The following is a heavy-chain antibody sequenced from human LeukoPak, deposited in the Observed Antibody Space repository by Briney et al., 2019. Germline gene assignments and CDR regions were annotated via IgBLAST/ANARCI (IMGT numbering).Heavy chain of an antibody. CDR2: INPSGGST. CDR1: GYAFTSYY. CDR3: ARCPNLSSDTATDLDY. Sequence: GASVKVSCKASGYAFTSYYMHWVRQAPGQGLEWMGIINPSGGSTSYAQKFQGRVTMTRDTSTSTVYMALSSLRSEDTAVYYCARCPNLSSDTATDLDYWGQGTLVTVSS. D-gene: IGHD5-18*01. V-gene: IGHV1-46*01. J-gene: IGHJ4*02.